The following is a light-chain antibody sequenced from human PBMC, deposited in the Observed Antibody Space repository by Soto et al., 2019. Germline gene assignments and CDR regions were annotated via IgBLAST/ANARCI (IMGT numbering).Light chain of an antibody. Sequence: QSALTQPPSASGSPGQSVTISCTGTSSDIGGYDHVSWYQQHPGKAPKVMIYEVTKRPSGVPDRFSGSKAGNTASLTVFGLQAEDEADYYCSSYAGSYTVVFGGGTKLTVL. CDR1: SSDIGGYDH. CDR3: SSYAGSYTVV. V-gene: IGLV2-8*01. CDR2: EVT. J-gene: IGLJ2*01.